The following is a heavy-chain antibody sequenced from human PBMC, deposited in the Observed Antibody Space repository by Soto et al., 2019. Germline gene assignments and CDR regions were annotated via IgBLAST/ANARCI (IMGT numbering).Heavy chain of an antibody. CDR1: GFTFRNYG. CDR2: ISYDGRNK. CDR3: AKDRGVVVPAANNDYGMDV. J-gene: IGHJ6*02. Sequence: GGSLRLSCEAAGFTFRNYGMHWARQAPGKGLEWLAVISYDGRNKYYADSVKGRFTISRDNFKNTLYLQMNSLRAEDTAVYYCAKDRGVVVPAANNDYGMDVWGQGTTVTVSS. V-gene: IGHV3-30*18. D-gene: IGHD2-2*01.